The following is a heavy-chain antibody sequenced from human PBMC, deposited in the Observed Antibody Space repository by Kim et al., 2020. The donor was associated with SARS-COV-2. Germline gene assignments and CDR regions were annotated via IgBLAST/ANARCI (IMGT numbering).Heavy chain of an antibody. Sequence: ASVKVSCKASGYTFTSNHMHWVRQAPGQGLEWMGMITPSDGITNYAQKFQGSVTMTRDTSTNTVYMELSGLISEDTAVYYCARDREGDWTFDYWGQGTLVTVSS. J-gene: IGHJ4*02. D-gene: IGHD2-21*02. CDR3: ARDREGDWTFDY. V-gene: IGHV1-46*01. CDR1: GYTFTSNH. CDR2: ITPSDGIT.